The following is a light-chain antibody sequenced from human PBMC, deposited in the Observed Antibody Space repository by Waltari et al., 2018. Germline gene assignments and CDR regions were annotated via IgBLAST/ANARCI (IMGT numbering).Light chain of an antibody. CDR3: GQGTHWPT. J-gene: IGKJ4*01. Sequence: DVVMTQSPLSLPITPGQQASISCRSSQSLVHSDGNTYLSWYQQKTGQPTRLLIYKVSNRDSGVPDRFSGSGAGTDITLKISRLEAEDVGVYYCGQGTHWPTFGGGTKVEIK. CDR2: KVS. CDR1: QSLVHSDGNTY. V-gene: IGKV2-30*02.